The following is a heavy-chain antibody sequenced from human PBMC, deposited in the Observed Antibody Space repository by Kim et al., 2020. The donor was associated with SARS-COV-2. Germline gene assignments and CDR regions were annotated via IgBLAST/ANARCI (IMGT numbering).Heavy chain of an antibody. CDR2: IYYSGST. V-gene: IGHV4-30-4*01. Sequence: SETLSLTCTVSGGSISSGDYYWSWIRQPPGKGLEWIGYIYYSGSTYYNPSLKSRVTISVDTSKNQFSPKLSSVTAADTAVYYCAGVQNNRVATDITLFWGTARGGFDPWGQGTLVTVSS. J-gene: IGHJ5*02. CDR1: GGSISSGDYY. CDR3: AGVQNNRVATDITLFWGTARGGFDP. D-gene: IGHD3-9*01.